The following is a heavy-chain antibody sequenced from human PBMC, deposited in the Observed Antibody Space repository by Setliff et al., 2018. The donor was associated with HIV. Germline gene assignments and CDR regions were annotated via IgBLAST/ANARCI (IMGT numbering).Heavy chain of an antibody. V-gene: IGHV4-59*11. CDR1: GGSISSHS. D-gene: IGHD4-17*01. Sequence: SETLSLTCTVSGGSISSHSWSWIRQPPGKELEWIGYIYHSGSTNYNPSLKSRVTISADTSKNQFSLSLRSVTAADTAVYYCARDGSGTTVTTWGQGTLVTVSS. J-gene: IGHJ4*02. CDR2: IYHSGST. CDR3: ARDGSGTTVTT.